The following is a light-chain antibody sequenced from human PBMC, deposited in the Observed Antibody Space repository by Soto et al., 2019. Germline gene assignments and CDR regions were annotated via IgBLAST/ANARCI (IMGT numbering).Light chain of an antibody. CDR1: QGISTY. J-gene: IGKJ4*01. CDR2: AAS. Sequence: DIQMTQSPSTLSASVGDRVTITCRASQGISTYLNWYQQKPGKAPNLLIYAASSLQRGVPSRFSGSGSGTDFTLTISSLQPEDFATYFCQQSYITPLTFGGGTKVDIK. V-gene: IGKV1-39*01. CDR3: QQSYITPLT.